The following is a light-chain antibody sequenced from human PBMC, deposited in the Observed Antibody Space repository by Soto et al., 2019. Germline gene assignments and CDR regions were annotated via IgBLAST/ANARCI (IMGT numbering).Light chain of an antibody. CDR1: ESISTY. V-gene: IGKV1-12*01. J-gene: IGKJ4*01. CDR3: QTANAFVT. CDR2: SST. Sequence: DIEMTQSPSSVSASVGDRVTITCRASESISTYLSWYQQEPGKAPRLLISSSTSLHTGVPPRFSSSGSRTYSTPIITILHPEDFATYCCQTANAFVTFGDGTRVEV.